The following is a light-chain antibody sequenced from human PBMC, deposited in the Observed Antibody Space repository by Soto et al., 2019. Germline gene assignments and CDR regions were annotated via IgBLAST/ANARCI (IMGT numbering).Light chain of an antibody. V-gene: IGKV4-1*01. CDR3: QQYYSTLIT. J-gene: IGKJ5*01. CDR2: WAS. CDR1: QSVLYSSNNKNY. Sequence: DIVMTQSPDSLAVSLGERATINCKSSQSVLYSSNNKNYLAWYQQKRGQPPKLLIYWASTRESGVPDRFSGSGSGKDFTLTISSLQAEDVAVYYCQQYYSTLITFGQGTRLEIK.